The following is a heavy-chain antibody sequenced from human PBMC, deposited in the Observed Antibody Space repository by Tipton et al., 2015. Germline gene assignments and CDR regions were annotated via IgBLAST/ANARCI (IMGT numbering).Heavy chain of an antibody. V-gene: IGHV4-59*01. J-gene: IGHJ4*02. CDR1: GGSISSYY. CDR2: IYYTGST. D-gene: IGHD3-16*02. Sequence: TLSLTCTVSGGSISSYYWSWIRQPPGKGLEWIGYIYYTGSTNYNPSLKSRVTMSIDTSKNQLALKLTSVTAADTAVYYCARGGGDDYIWGSSRLDSWGQGILVTVSS. CDR3: ARGGGDDYIWGSSRLDS.